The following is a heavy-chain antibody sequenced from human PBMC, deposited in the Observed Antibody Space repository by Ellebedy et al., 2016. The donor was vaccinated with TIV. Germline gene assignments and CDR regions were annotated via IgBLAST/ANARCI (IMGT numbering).Heavy chain of an antibody. D-gene: IGHD4-17*01. J-gene: IGHJ4*02. V-gene: IGHV3-23*01. CDR2: ISGSGVST. CDR1: GFTFRKYA. Sequence: PGGSLRLSCVASGFTFRKYAMTWVRQAPGQGLEWVAAISGSGVSTYYADSVKGRFTISRDTSTSSLYLQMNSLRVGDTAIYYCAKFHGDYHPYYLDFWGQGTLVTVSS. CDR3: AKFHGDYHPYYLDF.